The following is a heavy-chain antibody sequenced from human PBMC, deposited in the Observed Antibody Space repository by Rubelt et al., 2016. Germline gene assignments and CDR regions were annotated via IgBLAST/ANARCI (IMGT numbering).Heavy chain of an antibody. CDR2: ISGSSSYI. Sequence: EVQLVESGGGLVKPGGSLRLSCAASGFTFSSYSMNWVRQAPGKGLEWVSSISGSSSYIFYADSVKGRFSISRDKAKNTLYLQMNSLRAEDTAVYYCAREDSSSSYYYYYGMDVWGQGTTVTVSS. D-gene: IGHD6-6*01. J-gene: IGHJ6*02. CDR3: AREDSSSSYYYYYGMDV. CDR1: GFTFSSYS. V-gene: IGHV3-21*04.